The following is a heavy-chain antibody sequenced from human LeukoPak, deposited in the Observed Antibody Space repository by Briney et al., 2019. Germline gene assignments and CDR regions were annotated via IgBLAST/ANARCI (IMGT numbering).Heavy chain of an antibody. CDR1: GFSFSQYW. CDR3: ATKQWLAPPPDS. J-gene: IGHJ4*02. Sequence: GGSLRLSCAPSGFSFSQYWMLWVRQAPGKGLESVSRINTDGTVTTYADSVKGRFTLSRDNADNTMFLQMNSVTEEDTAVYYCATKQWLAPPPDSWGQGTPVTVSS. D-gene: IGHD6-19*01. V-gene: IGHV3-74*01. CDR2: INTDGTVT.